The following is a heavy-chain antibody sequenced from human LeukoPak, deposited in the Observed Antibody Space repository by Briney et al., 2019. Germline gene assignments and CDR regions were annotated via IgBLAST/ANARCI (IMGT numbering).Heavy chain of an antibody. D-gene: IGHD3-22*01. CDR2: ISWNSGSI. CDR3: AKDSLRDYYDSSGHFDY. J-gene: IGHJ4*02. Sequence: GGSLRLSCAASGFTFDDYAMHWVRQAPGKGLEWVSGISWNSGSIGYADSVKGRFTISRDNAKNSLYLQMNSLRAEDTALYYCAKDSLRDYYDSSGHFDYWGQGTLVTVSS. CDR1: GFTFDDYA. V-gene: IGHV3-9*01.